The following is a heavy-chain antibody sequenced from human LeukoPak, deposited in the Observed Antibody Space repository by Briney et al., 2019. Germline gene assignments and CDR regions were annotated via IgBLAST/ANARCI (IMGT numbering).Heavy chain of an antibody. CDR3: ARGPLRRENIVVVVAATRKPNWFDP. J-gene: IGHJ5*02. D-gene: IGHD2-15*01. V-gene: IGHV1-8*01. Sequence: ASVKVSCKASGYTFTSYDINWVRQATGLGLEWMGWMNPKSGNTGYAQKFQGRVTMTRNTSISTACMEVSSLRSEDTAVYYCARGPLRRENIVVVVAATRKPNWFDPWGQGTLVTVSS. CDR1: GYTFTSYD. CDR2: MNPKSGNT.